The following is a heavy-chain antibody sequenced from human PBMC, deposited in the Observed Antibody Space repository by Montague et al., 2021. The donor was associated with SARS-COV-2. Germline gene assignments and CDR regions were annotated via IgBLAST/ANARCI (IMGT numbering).Heavy chain of an antibody. V-gene: IGHV3-30-3*01. Sequence: SLRLSCAASGFTFSSYAMHWVRQAPGKGLEWVAVISYDGSNKYYADSVKGRFTISRDNSKNTLYLQMNSLRAEDTAVYYCARDGGCFGELYHRGSGYYYYGMDVWGQGTTVTVSS. CDR3: ARDGGCFGELYHRGSGYYYYGMDV. CDR1: GFTFSSYA. J-gene: IGHJ6*02. D-gene: IGHD3-10*01. CDR2: ISYDGSNK.